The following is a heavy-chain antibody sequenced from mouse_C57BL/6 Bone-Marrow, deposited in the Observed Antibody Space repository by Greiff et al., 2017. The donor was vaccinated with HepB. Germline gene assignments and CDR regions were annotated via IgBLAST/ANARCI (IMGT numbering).Heavy chain of an antibody. CDR3: ARLVYYAMDY. V-gene: IGHV1-59*01. J-gene: IGHJ4*01. CDR1: GYTFTSYW. CDR2: IDPSDSYT. Sequence: VKLQQPGAELVRPGTSVKLSCKASGYTFTSYWMHWVKQRPGQGLEWIGVIDPSDSYTNYNQKFKGKATLTVDTSSSTAYMQLSSLTSEDSAVYYCARLVYYAMDYWGQGTSVTVSS.